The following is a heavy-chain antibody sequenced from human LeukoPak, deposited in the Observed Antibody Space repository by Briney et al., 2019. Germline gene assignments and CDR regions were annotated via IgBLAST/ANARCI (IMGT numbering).Heavy chain of an antibody. CDR3: ARASSRNWFDP. CDR1: GGSISSSSYY. CDR2: IYYSGST. J-gene: IGHJ5*02. V-gene: IGHV4-61*05. Sequence: SETLSLTCTVSGGSISSSSYYWGWIRQPPGKGLEWIGYIYYSGSTNYNPSLKSRVTISVDTSKNQFSLKLSSVTAADTAVYYCARASSRNWFDPWGQGTLVTVSS. D-gene: IGHD6-19*01.